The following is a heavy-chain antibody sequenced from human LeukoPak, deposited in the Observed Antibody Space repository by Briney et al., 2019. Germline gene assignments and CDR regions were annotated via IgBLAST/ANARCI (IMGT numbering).Heavy chain of an antibody. Sequence: GGSLRLSCAASGFTFTKNWMTWVRQAPGKGLEWVANIKQDGTEKYYVDSVKGRFTISRDNAKNSVYLQMNSLRAEDTAIYYCAKDLRAGSYAFDWGQGTLVTVSS. CDR1: GFTFTKNW. CDR3: AKDLRAGSYAFD. V-gene: IGHV3-7*01. CDR2: IKQDGTEK. D-gene: IGHD5-18*01. J-gene: IGHJ4*02.